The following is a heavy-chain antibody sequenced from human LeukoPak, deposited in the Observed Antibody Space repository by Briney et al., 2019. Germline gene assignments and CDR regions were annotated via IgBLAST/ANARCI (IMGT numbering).Heavy chain of an antibody. D-gene: IGHD2-15*01. J-gene: IGHJ6*02. V-gene: IGHV4-59*12. Sequence: PSETLSLTCTVSGGSISSYYWSWIRQPPGKGLEWIGYIYYSGSTNYNPSLKSRVTISVDTSKNQFSLKLSSVTAADTAVYYCARDTIGYCSGGSCYYYYGMDVWGQGTTVTVSS. CDR2: IYYSGST. CDR3: ARDTIGYCSGGSCYYYYGMDV. CDR1: GGSISSYY.